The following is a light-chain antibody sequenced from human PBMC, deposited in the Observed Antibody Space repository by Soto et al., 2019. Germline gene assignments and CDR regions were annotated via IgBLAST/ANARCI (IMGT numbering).Light chain of an antibody. CDR1: QGIGSS. Sequence: DIQLTQSPSFLSASVGDRVTITCRASQGIGSSLAWFQQKPGKAPKLLIYAASTLQSRVPSRFSGSGSGTDFTLTINSLQPEDFATYYCQQVNTYPHTFGQGTKLEIK. V-gene: IGKV1-9*01. J-gene: IGKJ2*01. CDR2: AAS. CDR3: QQVNTYPHT.